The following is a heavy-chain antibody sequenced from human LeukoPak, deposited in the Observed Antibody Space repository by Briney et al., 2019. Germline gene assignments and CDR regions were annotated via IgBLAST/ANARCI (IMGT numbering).Heavy chain of an antibody. CDR1: GFTFSSYG. D-gene: IGHD3-10*01. CDR2: ISYDGSNK. V-gene: IGHV3-30*03. J-gene: IGHJ4*02. CDR3: ARLITMVRGAALDY. Sequence: GGSLRLSCAASGFTFSSYGMHWVRQAPGKVLEWVAVISYDGSNKYYADSVKGRFTISRDNSKNTLYLQMNSLRAEDTAVYYCARLITMVRGAALDYWGQGTLVTVSS.